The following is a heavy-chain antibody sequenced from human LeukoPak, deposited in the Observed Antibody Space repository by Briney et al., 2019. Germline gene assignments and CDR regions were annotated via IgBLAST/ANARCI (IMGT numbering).Heavy chain of an antibody. V-gene: IGHV3-30*18. J-gene: IGHJ4*02. D-gene: IGHD4-23*01. Sequence: GGSLRLSCAASGFTFSCCGVHWVRQAPGKGLEWVAVTSYDGSDKYYADSVRGRFTISRDNSKNTLYLQMISLRPEDTAVYYCAKGRRATVAIDYWGQGTLVTVSS. CDR1: GFTFSCCG. CDR2: TSYDGSDK. CDR3: AKGRRATVAIDY.